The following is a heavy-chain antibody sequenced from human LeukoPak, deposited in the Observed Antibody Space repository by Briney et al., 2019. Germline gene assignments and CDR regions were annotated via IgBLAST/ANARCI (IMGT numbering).Heavy chain of an antibody. Sequence: SETLSLTCTVSGGSISSFYWNWIRQPPGKGLEWIGYIYHSGTTDYNPSLKSRVTISVDTSKNQFSLKLSGVTAADTAVYYCARKGYSGYEKRWFDPWGQGTLVTVSS. CDR1: GGSISSFY. J-gene: IGHJ5*02. D-gene: IGHD5-12*01. V-gene: IGHV4-59*01. CDR2: IYHSGTT. CDR3: ARKGYSGYEKRWFDP.